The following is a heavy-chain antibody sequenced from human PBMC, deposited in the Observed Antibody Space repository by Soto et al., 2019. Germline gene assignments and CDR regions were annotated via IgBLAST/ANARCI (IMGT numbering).Heavy chain of an antibody. CDR3: AKDIVVVPAALYYDYGMDV. D-gene: IGHD2-2*01. J-gene: IGHJ6*04. CDR1: GFTFGDYA. V-gene: IGHV3-30*18. CDR2: ISYDGSNK. Sequence: PGGSLRLSCTASGFTFGDYAMSWVRQAPGKGLEWVAVISYDGSNKYYADSVKGRFTISRDNSKNTLYLQMNSLRAEDTAVYYCAKDIVVVPAALYYDYGMDVWGKGTTFTVSS.